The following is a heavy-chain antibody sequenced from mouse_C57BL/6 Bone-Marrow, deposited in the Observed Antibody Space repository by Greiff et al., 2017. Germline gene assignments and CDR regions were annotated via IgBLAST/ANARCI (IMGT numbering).Heavy chain of an antibody. CDR3: ARPDKAWFAY. Sequence: EVNLVESGGGLVKPGGSLKLSCAASGFTFSDYGMHWVRQAPEKGLEWVAYISSGSSTIYYADTVKGRFTISRDNAKNTLFLQMTSLRSEDTAMYYCARPDKAWFAYWGQGTLVTVSA. J-gene: IGHJ3*01. CDR1: GFTFSDYG. CDR2: ISSGSSTI. V-gene: IGHV5-17*01.